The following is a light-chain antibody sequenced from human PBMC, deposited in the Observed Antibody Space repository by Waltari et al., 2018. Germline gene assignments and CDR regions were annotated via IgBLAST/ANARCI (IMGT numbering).Light chain of an antibody. Sequence: QSVLTQPPPASGTPGQRVTISCSAGNSYIGNHYVYWSQHLPGTAPSLLLYSYRQGPGGAPDRFSGSKSGTAAALAIRGLRSEDEAIYYCASWEDNLSDPGMFGGGTKLTVL. V-gene: IGLV1-47*01. CDR3: ASWEDNLSDPGM. CDR2: SYR. J-gene: IGLJ3*02. CDR1: NSYIGNHY.